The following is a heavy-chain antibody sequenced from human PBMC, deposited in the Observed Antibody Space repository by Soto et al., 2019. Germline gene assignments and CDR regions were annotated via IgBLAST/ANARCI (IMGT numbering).Heavy chain of an antibody. Sequence: QVQLVQSGAEVKKPGASVKVSCKASGYTFTGYYMHWVRQAPGQGLEWMGWINPNSGGTNYAQKFQGWVTMTRYTSISTAYMELSRLRSDDTAVYYCARGTAGDFWSGYYSSTYMDVWGEGTTVSVSS. CDR2: INPNSGGT. V-gene: IGHV1-2*04. D-gene: IGHD3-3*01. CDR1: GYTFTGYY. CDR3: ARGTAGDFWSGYYSSTYMDV. J-gene: IGHJ6*03.